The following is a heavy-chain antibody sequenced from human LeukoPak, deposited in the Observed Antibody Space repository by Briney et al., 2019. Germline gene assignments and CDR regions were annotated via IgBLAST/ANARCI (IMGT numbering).Heavy chain of an antibody. V-gene: IGHV1-69*13. Sequence: GASVKVSCKASGGTFSSYAISWVRQAPGQGLEWMGGIIPIFGTANYAQKFQGRVTITADESTSTAYMELSSLRSEDTAVYYCARGGSSIAVGGGFDPWGQGTLVTVSS. CDR2: IIPIFGTA. D-gene: IGHD6-6*01. CDR1: GGTFSSYA. CDR3: ARGGSSIAVGGGFDP. J-gene: IGHJ5*02.